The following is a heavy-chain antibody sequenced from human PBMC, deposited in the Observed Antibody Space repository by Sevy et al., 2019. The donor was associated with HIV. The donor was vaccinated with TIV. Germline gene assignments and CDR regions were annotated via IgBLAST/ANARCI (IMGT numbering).Heavy chain of an antibody. Sequence: GGSLRLSCAASGFTFSRYWMTWVRQAPGKGLEWVANIKQDGSEKYSVDSVKGRFTISRDNAKNSLYLQMSSLRAEDTGVCYCAGFRDDSSGFHLDYWGQGTLVTVSS. CDR3: AGFRDDSSGFHLDY. D-gene: IGHD3-22*01. J-gene: IGHJ4*02. V-gene: IGHV3-7*01. CDR1: GFTFSRYW. CDR2: IKQDGSEK.